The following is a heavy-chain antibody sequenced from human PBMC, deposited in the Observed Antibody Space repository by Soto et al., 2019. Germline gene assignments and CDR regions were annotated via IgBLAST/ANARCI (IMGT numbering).Heavy chain of an antibody. CDR1: GYTFTSYC. CDR3: ARDGSAAAAGGYYFYGMAV. CDR2: ISAYNGNT. J-gene: IGHJ6*02. D-gene: IGHD6-13*01. Sequence: ASVKVSCKASGYTFTSYCISWVRQAPGQGLEWMGWISAYNGNTNYAQKLQGRVTMTTDTSTSTAYMELRSLRSDDTAVYYFARDGSAAAAGGYYFYGMAVWGQGTTVTVSS. V-gene: IGHV1-18*04.